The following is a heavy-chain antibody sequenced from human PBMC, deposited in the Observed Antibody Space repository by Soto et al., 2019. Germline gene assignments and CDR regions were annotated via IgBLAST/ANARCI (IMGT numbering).Heavy chain of an antibody. V-gene: IGHV1-3*01. CDR2: INAGNGNT. J-gene: IGHJ4*02. CDR3: AKNQPLGYCSSTSCYAWTGVYY. Sequence: ASVKVSCKASGYTFTSYSMHWVRQAPGQRLEWMGWINAGNGNTKYSQKFQGRVTITRDTSASTAYMELSSLRSEDTAVYYCAKNQPLGYCSSTSCYAWTGVYYWGQGTLVTVS. CDR1: GYTFTSYS. D-gene: IGHD2-2*01.